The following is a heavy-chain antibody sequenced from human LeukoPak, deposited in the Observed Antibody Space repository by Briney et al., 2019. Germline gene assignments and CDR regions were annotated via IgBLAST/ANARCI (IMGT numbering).Heavy chain of an antibody. Sequence: SVKVSCKASGGTFSSYAISWVRQAPGQGPEWMGGIIPIFGTANYAQKFQGRVTITADESTSTAYMELSSLRSEDTAVYYCARDPASGSGSYQRAFDIWGQGTMVTVSS. CDR2: IIPIFGTA. CDR3: ARDPASGSGSYQRAFDI. V-gene: IGHV1-69*13. CDR1: GGTFSSYA. D-gene: IGHD1-26*01. J-gene: IGHJ3*02.